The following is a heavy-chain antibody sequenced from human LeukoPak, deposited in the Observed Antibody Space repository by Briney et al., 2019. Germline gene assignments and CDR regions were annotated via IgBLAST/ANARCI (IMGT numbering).Heavy chain of an antibody. CDR2: INSDGSST. CDR1: GFTFSSYW. Sequence: PGGSLRLSCSASGFTFSSYWMHWVRQAPGKGLVWVSRINSDGSSTSYADSVKGRFTISRDNAKNTLYLQMNSLRAEDTAVYYCARGGSSGYPDYWGQGTLVTVSS. J-gene: IGHJ4*02. CDR3: ARGGSSGYPDY. V-gene: IGHV3-74*01. D-gene: IGHD3-22*01.